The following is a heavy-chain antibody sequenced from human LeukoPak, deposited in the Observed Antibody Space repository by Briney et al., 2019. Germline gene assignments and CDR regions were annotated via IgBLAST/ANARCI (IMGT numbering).Heavy chain of an antibody. CDR2: IKQDGSEK. J-gene: IGHJ6*03. Sequence: GGSLRLSCAASGFTFSSYWMSWVRQAPGKGLEWVANIKQDGSEKYYVDSVKGRFTISRDNAKNSLYLQMNSLRAEDTAVYYCARAGGWFGEYHYYYMDVWGKGTTVTVSS. V-gene: IGHV3-7*01. CDR1: GFTFSSYW. CDR3: ARAGGWFGEYHYYYMDV. D-gene: IGHD3-10*01.